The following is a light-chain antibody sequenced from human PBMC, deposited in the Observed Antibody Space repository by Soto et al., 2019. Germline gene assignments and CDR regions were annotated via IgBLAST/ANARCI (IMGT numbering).Light chain of an antibody. CDR1: QDIAAY. CDR2: AAS. J-gene: IGKJ5*01. V-gene: IGKV1D-12*01. Sequence: DIHVTQSPSSLSSSLGDRVTITFLASQDIAAYLAWYQHKPGRAPELLIHAASSLQSGVPSRFSGSGSGTDFTLTINSLQPEDFATYYCQQAYSFPITFGQGTRLEIK. CDR3: QQAYSFPIT.